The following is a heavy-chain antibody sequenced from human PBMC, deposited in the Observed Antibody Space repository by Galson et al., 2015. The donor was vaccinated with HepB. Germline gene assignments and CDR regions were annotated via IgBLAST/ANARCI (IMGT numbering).Heavy chain of an antibody. D-gene: IGHD5-24*01. V-gene: IGHV3-33*01. CDR3: ATDRERDGNNAGFDY. Sequence: SLRLSCAASGFTFSSYAMHWVRQAPGKGLERVAVIWYDGSDKYYADSVKGRFTISRDNSKNTLYLQMNSLRAEDTAVYYCATDRERDGNNAGFDYWGQGTLVIVSS. CDR1: GFTFSSYA. CDR2: IWYDGSDK. J-gene: IGHJ4*02.